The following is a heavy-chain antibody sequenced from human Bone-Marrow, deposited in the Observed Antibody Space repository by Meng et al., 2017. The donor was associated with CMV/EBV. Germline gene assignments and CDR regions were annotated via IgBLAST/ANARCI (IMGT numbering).Heavy chain of an antibody. D-gene: IGHD4-23*01. Sequence: GESLKISCAASGFTFSSYSMNWVRQAPGKGLEWVSSISSSRSYIYYADSVKGRFTISRDNAKNSLYLQMNSLRAEDTAVYYCARVGNGGSRPTVGVYYYYGMDVWGQGATVTVSS. CDR3: ARVGNGGSRPTVGVYYYYGMDV. V-gene: IGHV3-21*01. CDR1: GFTFSSYS. CDR2: ISSSRSYI. J-gene: IGHJ6*02.